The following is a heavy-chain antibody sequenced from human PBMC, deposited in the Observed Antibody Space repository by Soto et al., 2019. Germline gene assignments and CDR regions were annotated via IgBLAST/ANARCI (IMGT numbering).Heavy chain of an antibody. CDR1: GGTFSSYA. J-gene: IGHJ6*02. V-gene: IGHV1-69*01. CDR3: ARGQFHHVSNYYYALDV. Sequence: QVQLVQSGAEVKKPGSSVKVSCKASGGTFSSYAISWVRQAPGQGLEWMGGLIPMCNRPHSARKFQGRVTITADESTSTAYMDLSSLRSEDTAVYYCARGQFHHVSNYYYALDVWGQGTTVTVSS. CDR2: LIPMCNRP.